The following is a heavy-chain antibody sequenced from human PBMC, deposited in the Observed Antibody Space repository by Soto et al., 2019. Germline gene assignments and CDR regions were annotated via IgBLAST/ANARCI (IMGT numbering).Heavy chain of an antibody. CDR1: GGSFSGYY. D-gene: IGHD3-22*01. CDR2: INHSGST. J-gene: IGHJ6*02. V-gene: IGHV4-34*01. Sequence: PSETLSLTCAVYGGSFSGYYWTWIRQPPGTGLEWIGEINHSGSTNYNPSLKSRVTISVDTSKNQFSLKLTSVTAADTAVYYCARDSDYYDSSGYYSMDVWGQGTTVTVSS. CDR3: ARDSDYYDSSGYYSMDV.